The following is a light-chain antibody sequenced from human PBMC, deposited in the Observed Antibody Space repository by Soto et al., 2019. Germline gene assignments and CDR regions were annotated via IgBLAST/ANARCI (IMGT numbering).Light chain of an antibody. Sequence: DIQMAQSPSTLSASVGERVTISCRASQSISNCLAWYRQKPGKAPKLLIYDASSLESGIPSRFSGSASGTEFPLTTSSLQPDDVATYYRQHYNSSPCTFGQGTKLEIK. V-gene: IGKV1-5*01. CDR2: DAS. J-gene: IGKJ1*01. CDR1: QSISNC. CDR3: QHYNSSPCT.